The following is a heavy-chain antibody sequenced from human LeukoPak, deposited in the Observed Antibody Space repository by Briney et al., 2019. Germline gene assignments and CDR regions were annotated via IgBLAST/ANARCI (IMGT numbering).Heavy chain of an antibody. V-gene: IGHV3-33*08. J-gene: IGHJ4*02. D-gene: IGHD3-22*01. CDR3: ARVTYYYDSSGYYSGPPTYYFDY. Sequence: GGSLRLSCAASGFTFSNAWMSWVRQAPGKGLEWVAVIWYDGSNKYYADSVKGRFTISRDNSKNTLYLQMNSLRAEDTAVYYCARVTYYYDSSGYYSGPPTYYFDYWGQGTLVTVSS. CDR2: IWYDGSNK. CDR1: GFTFSNAW.